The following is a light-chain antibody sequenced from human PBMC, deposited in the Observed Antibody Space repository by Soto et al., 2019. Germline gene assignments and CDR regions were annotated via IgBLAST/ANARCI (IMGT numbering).Light chain of an antibody. CDR2: DVT. J-gene: IGLJ2*01. CDR1: SSDVGGYDY. Sequence: QSALTQPASVSGSPGQSITISCTGTSSDVGGYDYVSWYQQHPGKVPKLMIYDVTHRPSGVSDRFSGSKSGNTASLTISGLQAEDEADYYCSSYTTSNTVVFGGGTKVTVL. CDR3: SSYTTSNTVV. V-gene: IGLV2-14*01.